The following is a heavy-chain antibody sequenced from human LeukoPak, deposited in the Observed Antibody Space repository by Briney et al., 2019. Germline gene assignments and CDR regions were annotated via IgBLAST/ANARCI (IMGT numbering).Heavy chain of an antibody. D-gene: IGHD5-18*01. V-gene: IGHV1-2*02. CDR1: GYTFTDYY. Sequence: ASVKVSCKASGYTFTDYYMHRVRQAPGQGLEWMGWISPNSGGTNYAQKFQGRVTMTRDTSINTAYMELNRLTSDDTAFYYCTILHLWLPYWGQGTLVTVSS. J-gene: IGHJ4*02. CDR3: TILHLWLPY. CDR2: ISPNSGGT.